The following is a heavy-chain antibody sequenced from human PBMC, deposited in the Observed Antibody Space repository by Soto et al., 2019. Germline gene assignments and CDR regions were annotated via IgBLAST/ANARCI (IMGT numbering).Heavy chain of an antibody. Sequence: QVQLVQSGAEVKKPGSSVKVSCKASGGTFSSYAISWVRQAPGQGLEWMGGIIPIFGTANYAQKFQGRVTITADESTSTAYMELSSLRSEDTAVYYCASSDVWGRYRYYGMDVWGQGTTVTVSS. CDR3: ASSDVWGRYRYYGMDV. V-gene: IGHV1-69*12. CDR1: GGTFSSYA. CDR2: IIPIFGTA. D-gene: IGHD3-16*02. J-gene: IGHJ6*02.